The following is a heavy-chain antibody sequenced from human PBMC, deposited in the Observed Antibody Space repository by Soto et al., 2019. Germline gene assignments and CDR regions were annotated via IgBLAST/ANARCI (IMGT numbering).Heavy chain of an antibody. D-gene: IGHD3-22*01. CDR3: ARERYYDSSGYVSGWFDP. V-gene: IGHV1-8*01. CDR1: GYTFTSYD. CDR2: MNPNSGNT. J-gene: IGHJ5*02. Sequence: QVQLVQSGAEVKKPGASVKVSCKASGYTFTSYDINWVRQATGQGLEWMGWMNPNSGNTGYAQKFQGRVTMTRNTSISTAYMELSSLRSEDTAVYYCARERYYDSSGYVSGWFDPWGQGTLVTVSS.